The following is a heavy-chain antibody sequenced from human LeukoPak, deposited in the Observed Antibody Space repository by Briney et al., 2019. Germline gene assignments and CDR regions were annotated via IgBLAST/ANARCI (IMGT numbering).Heavy chain of an antibody. CDR2: IYYSGST. CDR1: GGSISSYY. Sequence: PSETLSLTCTVSGGSISSYYWSWIRQPPGKGLEWIGYIYYSGSTNYNPSLKSRVTISVDTSKNQFSLKLSSVTAADTAVYYCARVENTAMVYYWGQGTLVTVSS. D-gene: IGHD5-18*01. J-gene: IGHJ4*02. CDR3: ARVENTAMVYY. V-gene: IGHV4-59*01.